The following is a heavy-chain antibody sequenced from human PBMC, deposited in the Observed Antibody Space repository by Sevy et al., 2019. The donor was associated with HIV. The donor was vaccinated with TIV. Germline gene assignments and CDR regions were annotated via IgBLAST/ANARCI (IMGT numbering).Heavy chain of an antibody. J-gene: IGHJ4*01. Sequence: GGSLRLSCAASGFTFSSFSMNWVRQAPGKGLQWVSYISSSGDTKYYADSVKGRFTISRDNAKNSLYLQMNSLRDEDTAVYYCAKDESGSGNDIWVYWGHGTLVTVSS. D-gene: IGHD3-10*01. V-gene: IGHV3-48*02. CDR3: AKDESGSGNDIWVY. CDR1: GFTFSSFS. CDR2: ISSSGDTK.